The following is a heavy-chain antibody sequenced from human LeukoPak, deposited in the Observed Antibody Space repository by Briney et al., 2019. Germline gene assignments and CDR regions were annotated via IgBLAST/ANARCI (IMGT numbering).Heavy chain of an antibody. D-gene: IGHD1-26*01. CDR1: GGSISSSSYY. CDR3: GGGSYYGIFDY. CDR2: IYYSGST. V-gene: IGHV4-39*01. J-gene: IGHJ4*02. Sequence: PSETLSLTCTVSGGSISSSSYYWGWIRQPPGKGLEWIGSIYYSGSTYYNLSLKSRVTISVDTSKNQFSLKLSSVTAADTAVYYCGGGSYYGIFDYWGQGTLVTVSS.